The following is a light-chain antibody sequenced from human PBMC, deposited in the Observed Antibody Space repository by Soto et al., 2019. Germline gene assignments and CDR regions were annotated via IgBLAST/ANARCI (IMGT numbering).Light chain of an antibody. CDR2: EGN. Sequence: QSVLTQPASVSASPGQSITISCTGTSSDVGGYDLVSWYQQRPGKAPKLMIYEGNKRPSGVSNRFSGSKSGNTASLTISGLQAEDDADYYCCSYAGVSGVFGGGTKLTAL. V-gene: IGLV2-23*01. CDR1: SSDVGGYDL. CDR3: CSYAGVSGV. J-gene: IGLJ3*02.